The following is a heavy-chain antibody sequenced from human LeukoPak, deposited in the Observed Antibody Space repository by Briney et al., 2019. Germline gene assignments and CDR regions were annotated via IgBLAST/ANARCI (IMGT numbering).Heavy chain of an antibody. D-gene: IGHD4-23*01. V-gene: IGHV4-34*01. CDR1: GGSFRGYY. CDR3: ARAATVVTLDY. CDR2: INHSGST. Sequence: PSETLSLTCAVYGGSFRGYYWSWIRQPPGKGLEWIGEINHSGSTNYNPSLKSRVTISVDTSKNQFSLKLSSVTAADTAVYYCARAATVVTLDYWGQGTLVTVSS. J-gene: IGHJ4*02.